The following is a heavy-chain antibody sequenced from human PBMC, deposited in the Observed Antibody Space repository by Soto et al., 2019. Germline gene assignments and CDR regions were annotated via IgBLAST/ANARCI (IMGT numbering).Heavy chain of an antibody. J-gene: IGHJ4*02. CDR2: IYYSGST. D-gene: IGHD6-19*01. CDR3: SSADSSGSVYYFDY. Sequence: QVQLQESGPGLVKPSETLSLTCTVSGGSISSYYWSWIRQPPGKGLEWIGYIYYSGSTNYNPSLKSRVTISVDTSKNQFSLKLSSVTAADTAVYYGSSADSSGSVYYFDYWGQGTLVTVSS. V-gene: IGHV4-59*01. CDR1: GGSISSYY.